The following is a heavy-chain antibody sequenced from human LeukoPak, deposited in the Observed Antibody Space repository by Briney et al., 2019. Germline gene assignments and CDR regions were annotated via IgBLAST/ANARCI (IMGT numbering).Heavy chain of an antibody. CDR1: GFTFSSYG. CDR3: AKKGGRGTVTNGKDYYMDV. CDR2: IRYDGSNK. Sequence: GGSLRLSCAAPGFTFSSYGMHWVRQAPGKGLEWVAFIRYDGSNKYYADSVKGRFTISRDNSKNTLYLQMNSLRAEDTAVYYCAKKGGRGTVTNGKDYYMDVWGKGTTVTVSS. V-gene: IGHV3-30*02. D-gene: IGHD4-11*01. J-gene: IGHJ6*03.